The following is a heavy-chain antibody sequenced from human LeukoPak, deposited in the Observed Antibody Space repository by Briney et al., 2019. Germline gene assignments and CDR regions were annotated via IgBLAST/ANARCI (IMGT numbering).Heavy chain of an antibody. J-gene: IGHJ4*02. D-gene: IGHD3-22*01. V-gene: IGHV7-4-1*02. CDR3: ARESGYYYDSSGPDPGGY. Sequence: GASVKVSCKSSGYTFTSYAMNWVRQAPGQGLEWMGWINTNTGNPTYAQGFTGRFVFSLDTSVSTAYLQISSLKAEDTAVYYCARESGYYYDSSGPDPGGYWGQGTLVTVSS. CDR1: GYTFTSYA. CDR2: INTNTGNP.